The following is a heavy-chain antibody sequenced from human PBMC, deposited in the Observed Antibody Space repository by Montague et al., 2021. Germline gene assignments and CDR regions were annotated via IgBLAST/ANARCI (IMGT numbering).Heavy chain of an antibody. CDR2: IFYSGNT. J-gene: IGHJ4*02. CDR3: ARAEDYYGSGSYLGFDY. Sequence: SQTQSLTYTVSGGSISSGGYYWSWIRQLPGKGLEWIGYIFYSGNTYYNPSLKSRVTISVDTSKNQFSLKLSSVTAADTAVYYCARAEDYYGSGSYLGFDYWGQGTLVTVSS. CDR1: GGSISSGGYY. D-gene: IGHD3-10*01. V-gene: IGHV4-31*03.